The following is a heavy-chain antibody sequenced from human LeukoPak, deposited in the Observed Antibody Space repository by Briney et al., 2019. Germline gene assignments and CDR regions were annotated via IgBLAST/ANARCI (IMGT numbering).Heavy chain of an antibody. Sequence: SETLSLTCTVSGGSISSYYWSWIRQPAGKGLEWIGRIYTSGSTNYNPSLKSRVTMSVDTSKNQLSLKLSSVTAADTAVYYCARGAYHYGSGSYYFDYWGQGALVTVSS. CDR3: ARGAYHYGSGSYYFDY. V-gene: IGHV4-4*07. D-gene: IGHD3-10*01. J-gene: IGHJ4*02. CDR2: IYTSGST. CDR1: GGSISSYY.